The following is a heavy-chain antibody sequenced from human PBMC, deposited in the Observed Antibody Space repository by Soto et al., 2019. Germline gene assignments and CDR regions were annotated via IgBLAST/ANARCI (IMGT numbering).Heavy chain of an antibody. CDR3: AHRPNGDYVRSDWFDP. CDR2: IYRDDDK. Sequence: QITLKESGPTLVKPTQTLTLTCTFSGFSLSTSGVGVGWIRQPPGKALEWLALIYRDDDKRYSPSLKSRLTITKDTSKDQVVLTMTNMDPVDTATYYCAHRPNGDYVRSDWFDPWGQGTLVTVSS. CDR1: GFSLSTSGVG. V-gene: IGHV2-5*02. J-gene: IGHJ5*02. D-gene: IGHD4-17*01.